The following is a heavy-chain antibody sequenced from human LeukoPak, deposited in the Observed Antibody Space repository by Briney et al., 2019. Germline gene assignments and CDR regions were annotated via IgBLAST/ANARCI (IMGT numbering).Heavy chain of an antibody. Sequence: SETLSLTCAVSGYSISSGYYWGWIRQPPGKGLEWIGSIYHSGSTYYNPSLKSRVTISVDTSKNQFSLKLSSVTAADKAVYYCAREFGELSPYFDYWGQGTLVTVSS. CDR1: GYSISSGYY. J-gene: IGHJ4*02. CDR3: AREFGELSPYFDY. CDR2: IYHSGST. D-gene: IGHD3-10*01. V-gene: IGHV4-38-2*02.